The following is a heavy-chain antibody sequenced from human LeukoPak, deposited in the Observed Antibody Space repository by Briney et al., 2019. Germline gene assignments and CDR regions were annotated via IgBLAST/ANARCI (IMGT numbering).Heavy chain of an antibody. CDR2: ISYDGSNK. V-gene: IGHV3-30*18. J-gene: IGHJ5*02. D-gene: IGHD4-23*01. CDR1: GFTFSSYG. CDR3: AKDGDYGGNSGWSDP. Sequence: GRSLRLSCAASGFTFSSYGMHWVRQAPGKGLEWVAVISYDGSNKYYADSVKGRFTISRDNSKNTLYLQMNSLRAEDTAVYYCAKDGDYGGNSGWSDPWGQGTLVTVSS.